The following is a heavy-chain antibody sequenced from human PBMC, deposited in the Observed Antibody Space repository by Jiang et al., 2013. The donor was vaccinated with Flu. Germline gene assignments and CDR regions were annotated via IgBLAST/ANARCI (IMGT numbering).Heavy chain of an antibody. CDR3: ARDSPDHDYGDYYLDY. J-gene: IGHJ4*02. CDR2: IWYDGSNK. CDR1: GFTFSSYG. V-gene: IGHV3-33*01. Sequence: LSCAASGFTFSSYGMHWVRQAPGKGLEWVAVIWYDGSNKYYADSVKGRFTISRDNSKNTLYLQMNSLRAEDTAVYYCARDSPDHDYGDYYLDYWGQGTLVTVSS. D-gene: IGHD4-17*01.